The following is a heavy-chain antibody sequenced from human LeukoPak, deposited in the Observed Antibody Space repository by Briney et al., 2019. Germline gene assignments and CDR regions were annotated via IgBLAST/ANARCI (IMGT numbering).Heavy chain of an antibody. CDR1: GFTFSSYA. V-gene: IGHV3-30-3*01. J-gene: IGHJ3*02. CDR3: ARDRLRGYSYGYHPVAFDI. D-gene: IGHD5-18*01. Sequence: PGGSLRLSCAASGFTFSSYAMHWVRQAPGKGLEWVAVISYDGSNKYYADSVKGRFTISRDNSKNTLYLQMNSLRAEDTAVYYCARDRLRGYSYGYHPVAFDIWGQGTMVTVSS. CDR2: ISYDGSNK.